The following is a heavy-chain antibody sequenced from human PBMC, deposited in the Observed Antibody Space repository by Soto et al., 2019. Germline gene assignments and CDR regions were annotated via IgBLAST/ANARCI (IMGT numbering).Heavy chain of an antibody. D-gene: IGHD5-12*01. V-gene: IGHV1-69*13. J-gene: IGHJ6*02. CDR3: ARDRPIVATIDYYYYGMDV. CDR1: GGTFSSYA. CDR2: IIPIFGTA. Sequence: SVKVSCKASGGTFSSYAISWVRQAPGQGLEWMGGIIPIFGTANYAQKFQGRVTITADESTSTAYMELSSLRSEDTAVYYCARDRPIVATIDYYYYGMDVWGQGTTVTVPS.